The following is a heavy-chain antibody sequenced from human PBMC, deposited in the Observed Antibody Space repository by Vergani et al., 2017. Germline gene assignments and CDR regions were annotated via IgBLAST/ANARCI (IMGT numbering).Heavy chain of an antibody. CDR1: DGSVSSGYYY. CDR2: MYYSGNT. D-gene: IGHD4/OR15-4a*01. V-gene: IGHV4-39*01. J-gene: IGHJ3*02. Sequence: QLQLQESGPGLVKPSETLSLTCTVFDGSVSSGYYYWGWIRQPPGKGLEWIGSMYYSGNTYHNPSLRSRVTISVDTSRNQFSLKLSSVTAADTAVYYCAKQGFCVGANCDKAFDIWGRGRLVTVSS. CDR3: AKQGFCVGANCDKAFDI.